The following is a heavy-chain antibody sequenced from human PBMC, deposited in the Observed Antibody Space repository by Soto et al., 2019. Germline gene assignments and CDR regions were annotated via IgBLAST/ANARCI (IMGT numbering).Heavy chain of an antibody. V-gene: IGHV1-46*01. D-gene: IGHD6-13*01. CDR1: GYTFTSYY. Sequence: ASVKVSCKASGYTFTSYYIHWVRQAPGQGLEWMGIINPSGGSTSYAQKFQGRVNMTRDTSTSTVYMELSSLRSEDTAVYYCARVSTAIAAAVTWGLEFDYWG. J-gene: IGHJ4*01. CDR3: ARVSTAIAAAVTWGLEFDY. CDR2: INPSGGST.